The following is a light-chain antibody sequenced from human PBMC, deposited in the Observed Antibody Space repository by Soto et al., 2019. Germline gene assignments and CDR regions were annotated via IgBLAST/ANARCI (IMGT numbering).Light chain of an antibody. J-gene: IGKJ1*01. Sequence: EIVMTQSPATLSVSPGERATLSCRASQSVSSNLAWYQQKPGQAPRLLFYGASTGATGIPARFSGSGSETEFTLSISSLQSEDFAVYYCQQYNNWPGTFGQGTKV. CDR2: GAS. CDR1: QSVSSN. V-gene: IGKV3-15*01. CDR3: QQYNNWPGT.